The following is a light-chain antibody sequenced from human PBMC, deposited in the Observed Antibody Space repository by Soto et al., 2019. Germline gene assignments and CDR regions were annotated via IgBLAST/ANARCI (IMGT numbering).Light chain of an antibody. Sequence: ELVLTKSPATLSLSPGERATLSCRASQSVSSYLAWYQQKPGQAPRLLIYDASNRATGIPARFSGSGSGTDFTLTISSLEPEDFAVYYCQQRSNWPPRLTFGGGTKVDIK. V-gene: IGKV3-11*01. CDR3: QQRSNWPPRLT. CDR1: QSVSSY. CDR2: DAS. J-gene: IGKJ4*01.